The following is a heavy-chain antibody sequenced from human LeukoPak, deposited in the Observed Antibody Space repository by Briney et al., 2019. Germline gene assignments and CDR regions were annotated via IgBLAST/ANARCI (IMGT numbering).Heavy chain of an antibody. CDR1: GFTFSTYS. D-gene: IGHD5-18*01. V-gene: IGHV3-21*01. CDR2: ISSSSSYI. Sequence: GGSLRLSCAASGFTFSTYSMNWVRQTPGKGLEWVSSISSSSSYIYYADSMKGRFSISRDNAKSSLYLQMNSLRAEDTAVYYCAKRLSGYSYGYDWFDPWGQGTLVTVSS. CDR3: AKRLSGYSYGYDWFDP. J-gene: IGHJ5*02.